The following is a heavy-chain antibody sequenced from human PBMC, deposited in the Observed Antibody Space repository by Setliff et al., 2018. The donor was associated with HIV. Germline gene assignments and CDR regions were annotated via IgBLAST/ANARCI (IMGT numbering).Heavy chain of an antibody. J-gene: IGHJ4*02. Sequence: ASVKVSCKASGYTLSEYYMHWVQQAPGKGLEWMGRIDPEDGETLYAEKFQGRVTITTDESTSTAYMELSSLRSEDTAVYYCAREDYYDSYWGQGTLVTVSS. D-gene: IGHD3-22*01. CDR2: IDPEDGET. CDR3: AREDYYDSY. V-gene: IGHV1-69-2*01. CDR1: GYTLSEYY.